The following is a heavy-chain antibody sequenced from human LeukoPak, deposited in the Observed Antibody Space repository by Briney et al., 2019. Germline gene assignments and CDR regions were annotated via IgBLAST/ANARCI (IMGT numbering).Heavy chain of an antibody. CDR3: ATDPAVVPAATEYFQH. D-gene: IGHD2-2*01. V-gene: IGHV1-69-2*01. CDR2: VDPEDGET. J-gene: IGHJ1*01. CDR1: GYTFTDYY. Sequence: ASVKVSCKVSGYTFTDYYMHWVQQAPGKGLEWMGLVDPEDGETIYAEKFQGRVTITVDTSTDTAYMELSSLRSEDTAVYYCATDPAVVPAATEYFQHWGQGTLVTVSS.